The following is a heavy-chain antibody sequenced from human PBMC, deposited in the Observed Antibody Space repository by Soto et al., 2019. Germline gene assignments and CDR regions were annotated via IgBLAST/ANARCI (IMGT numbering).Heavy chain of an antibody. CDR1: GFTFSSYA. D-gene: IGHD5-12*01. CDR2: ISGSGGST. V-gene: IGHV3-23*01. Sequence: GGSLRLSCAASGFTFSSYAMSWVRQAPGKGLEWVSAISGSGGSTYYADSVKGRFTISRDNSKNTLYLQMNSLRAEDTAVYYCAKDRKWLRFGSPYFDYWGQGTLGTVSS. J-gene: IGHJ4*02. CDR3: AKDRKWLRFGSPYFDY.